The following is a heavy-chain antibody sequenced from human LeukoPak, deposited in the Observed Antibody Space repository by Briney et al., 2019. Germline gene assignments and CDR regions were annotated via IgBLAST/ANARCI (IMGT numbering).Heavy chain of an antibody. CDR3: ARMTTVPYGMDV. J-gene: IGHJ6*02. V-gene: IGHV3-64*04. Sequence: GGSLRLSCSASGFTFSGYAMHWVRQAPGKGLEYVSVISSNGGITYYADSVKGRFTISRDNSKNTLYLQMNSLRAEDTAVYYCARMTTVPYGMDVWGQGTTVTVSS. CDR1: GFTFSGYA. CDR2: ISSNGGIT. D-gene: IGHD4-11*01.